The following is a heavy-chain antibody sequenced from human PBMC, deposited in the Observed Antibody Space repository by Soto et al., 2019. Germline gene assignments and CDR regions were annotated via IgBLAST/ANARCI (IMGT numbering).Heavy chain of an antibody. Sequence: QITLKESGPTLVKPTQTLTLTCTFSGFSVSTSGVGVAWIRQSPGKALEWLALIYWDNDKRYSPFLQSRVTITKDTSKNQVVLTMTNMDPVDTATYYCAHKGGRGAGMDVWGQWTTVTVSS. CDR3: AHKGGRGAGMDV. V-gene: IGHV2-5*02. J-gene: IGHJ6*02. CDR2: IYWDNDK. D-gene: IGHD2-15*01. CDR1: GFSVSTSGVG.